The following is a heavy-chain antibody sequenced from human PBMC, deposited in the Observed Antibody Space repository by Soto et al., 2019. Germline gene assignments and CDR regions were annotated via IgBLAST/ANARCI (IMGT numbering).Heavy chain of an antibody. J-gene: IGHJ5*02. D-gene: IGHD6-13*01. V-gene: IGHV1-46*01. CDR1: GYTFTSYN. CDR2: INPHGFFT. CDR3: AREAKLDVELFCFDP. Sequence: QAQLVQSGAEVKKPGASVKVSCKASGYTFTSYNIHWVRQAPGQGLEWVGWINPHGFFTAYAQKFQGRVTMTGDTSTSAVHMELRSLRSEDTAVYYCAREAKLDVELFCFDPWGQGTLVTVSS.